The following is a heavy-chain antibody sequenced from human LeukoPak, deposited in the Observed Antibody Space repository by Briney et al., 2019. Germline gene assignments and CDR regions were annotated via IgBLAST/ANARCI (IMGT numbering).Heavy chain of an antibody. Sequence: GGSLRLSCAASGFTFSDYYMSWIRQAPGKGLEWVSYISSSGSTIYYADSVKARFTISRDNAKNSLYLQINSLRAEDTAVYYCARGYRRSMVRGVIAYYYYYGMDVWGQGTTVTVSS. J-gene: IGHJ6*02. CDR2: ISSSGSTI. V-gene: IGHV3-11*01. CDR1: GFTFSDYY. D-gene: IGHD3-10*01. CDR3: ARGYRRSMVRGVIAYYYYYGMDV.